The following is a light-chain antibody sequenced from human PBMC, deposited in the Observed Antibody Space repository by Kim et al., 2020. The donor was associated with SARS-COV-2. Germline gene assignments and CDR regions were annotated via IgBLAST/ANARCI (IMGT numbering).Light chain of an antibody. V-gene: IGLV2-8*01. Sequence: GQSVTTSCTGTSSDVGVYNYVSWYQQHPGKAPKLMIYEVSKRPSGVPDRFSGSKSGNTASLTVSGLQAEDETDYYCSSYAGNNNVVFGGGTQLTVL. CDR2: EVS. CDR1: SSDVGVYNY. J-gene: IGLJ2*01. CDR3: SSYAGNNNVV.